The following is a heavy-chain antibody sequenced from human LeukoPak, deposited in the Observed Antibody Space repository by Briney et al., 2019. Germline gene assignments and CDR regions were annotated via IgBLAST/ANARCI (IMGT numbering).Heavy chain of an antibody. CDR1: GYTFTSYG. D-gene: IGHD5-24*01. V-gene: IGHV1-18*01. CDR3: ARARRVEMATGGRRNEFDY. Sequence: ASVKVSCKASGYTFTSYGISWVRQAPGQGLEWMGWISAYNGNTNYAQKLQGGVTMTTDTSTSTAYMELRSLRSDDTAVYYCARARRVEMATGGRRNEFDYWGQGTLVTVSS. CDR2: ISAYNGNT. J-gene: IGHJ4*02.